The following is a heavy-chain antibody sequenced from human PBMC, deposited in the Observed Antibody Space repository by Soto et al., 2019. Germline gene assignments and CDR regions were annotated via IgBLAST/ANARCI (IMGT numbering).Heavy chain of an antibody. D-gene: IGHD6-13*01. CDR3: ASPPHSSSWYWFDP. CDR1: GGTFSSYT. CDR2: IIPILGIA. J-gene: IGHJ5*02. V-gene: IGHV1-69*02. Sequence: ASVKVSCKASGGTFSSYTISWVRQAPGQGLEWMGRIIPILGIANYAQKFQGRVTITADKSTSTAYMELSSLRSEDTAVYYCASPPHSSSWYWFDPWGQGTLVTVSS.